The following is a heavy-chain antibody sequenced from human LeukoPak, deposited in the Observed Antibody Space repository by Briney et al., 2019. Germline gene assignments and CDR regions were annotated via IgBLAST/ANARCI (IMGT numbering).Heavy chain of an antibody. CDR2: ISYDGSNK. CDR1: GFTFSSYG. Sequence: GGSLRLSCAASGFTFSSYGMHWVRQAPGKGLEWVAVISYDGSNKYYADSVKGRFTMSRDNSKNTLYLQMNSLRAEDTAVYYCAKDVLQFLEWLPDYWGQGTLVTVSS. J-gene: IGHJ4*02. D-gene: IGHD3-3*01. V-gene: IGHV3-30*18. CDR3: AKDVLQFLEWLPDY.